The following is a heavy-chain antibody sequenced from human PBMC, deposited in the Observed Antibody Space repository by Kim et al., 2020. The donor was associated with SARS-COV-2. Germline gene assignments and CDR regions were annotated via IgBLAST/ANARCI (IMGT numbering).Heavy chain of an antibody. D-gene: IGHD2-15*01. CDR2: INHSGST. J-gene: IGHJ4*02. Sequence: SETLSLTCAVYGGSFSGYYWSWIRQPPGKGLEWIGEINHSGSTNYNPSLKSRVPLSVDTSKNQFSLKLSSVTAADTAVYYCARGSRDIDYWGQGTLVTVSS. CDR1: GGSFSGYY. CDR3: ARGSRDIDY. V-gene: IGHV4-34*01.